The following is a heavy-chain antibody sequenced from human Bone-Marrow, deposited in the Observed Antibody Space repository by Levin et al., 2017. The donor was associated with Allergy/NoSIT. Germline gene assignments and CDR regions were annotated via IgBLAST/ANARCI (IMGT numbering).Heavy chain of an antibody. CDR3: ARERARYDVPDL. V-gene: IGHV4-39*02. CDR1: GGSLSSDTYH. Sequence: SETLSLTCDVSGGSLSSDTYHWGWIRQPPGKALEWIGSIYYSGRIHDNASFKSRVTLSVDTSKNQLSLKVRSVTAADTAVYYCARERARYDVPDLWGQGTLVTVSS. D-gene: IGHD3-10*02. CDR2: IYYSGRI. J-gene: IGHJ3*01.